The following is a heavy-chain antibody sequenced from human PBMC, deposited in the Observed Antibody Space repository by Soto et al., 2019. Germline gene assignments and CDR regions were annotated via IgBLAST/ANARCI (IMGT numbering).Heavy chain of an antibody. V-gene: IGHV1-2*04. CDR3: ARVFTMVRGALRDAYAI. J-gene: IGHJ3*02. CDR2: INPNSGGT. D-gene: IGHD3-10*01. Sequence: ASVKVSCKASGYTFTGYYMHWVRQAPGQGLEWMGWINPNSGGTNYAQNFQGWVTMTRDTSISTAYMELSRLRSDDTAVYYCARVFTMVRGALRDAYAIRGQGTMVTVSS. CDR1: GYTFTGYY.